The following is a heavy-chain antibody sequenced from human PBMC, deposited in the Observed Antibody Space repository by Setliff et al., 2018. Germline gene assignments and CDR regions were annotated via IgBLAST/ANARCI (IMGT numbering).Heavy chain of an antibody. Sequence: VASVKVSCKASGYNFKTYAISWVRQAPGQGLEWMGFISLYDGHTNYAQNFQGRLTVTTDTSTSTAYMELSSLRFDDTAVYYCARGNPAERYEYWGQGTLVTVS. CDR3: ARGNPAERYEY. CDR2: ISLYDGHT. CDR1: GYNFKTYA. J-gene: IGHJ1*01. D-gene: IGHD5-12*01. V-gene: IGHV1-18*01.